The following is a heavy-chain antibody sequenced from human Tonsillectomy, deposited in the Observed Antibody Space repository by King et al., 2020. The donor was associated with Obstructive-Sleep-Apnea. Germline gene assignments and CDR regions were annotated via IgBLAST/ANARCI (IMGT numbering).Heavy chain of an antibody. J-gene: IGHJ6*02. CDR2: VNLNTGGT. CDR1: AHVFIGYY. CDR3: ARDLPPTGSYHYFAMDV. Sequence: QLVQSGAEVKKPGASVKVSCNASAHVFIGYYIHWVRQAPGQGLEWMGWVNLNTGGTNFAQKFQGRLTMTSVTSINTAYMELSRLTSDDTAVYYCARDLPPTGSYHYFAMDVWGRGTTVTVSS. V-gene: IGHV1-2*02. D-gene: IGHD3-9*01.